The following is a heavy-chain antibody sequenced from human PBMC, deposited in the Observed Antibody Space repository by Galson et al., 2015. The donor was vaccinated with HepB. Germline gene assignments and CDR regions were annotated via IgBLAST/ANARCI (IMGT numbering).Heavy chain of an antibody. D-gene: IGHD6-13*01. CDR1: GFTFSNYG. J-gene: IGHJ1*01. CDR2: IWYDGSNK. CDR3: VRTLAAAGTSEFQH. Sequence: SLRLSCAASGFTFSNYGMHWVRQAPGKGLEWVALIWYDGSNKYYVDSVKGRFTISRDNYNNTAYLQMNNLRAEDTAVYYCVRTLAAAGTSEFQHWGQGSLVTVSS. V-gene: IGHV3-33*01.